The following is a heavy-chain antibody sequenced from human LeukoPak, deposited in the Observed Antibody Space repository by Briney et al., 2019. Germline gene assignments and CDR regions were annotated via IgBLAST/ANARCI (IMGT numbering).Heavy chain of an antibody. CDR2: IYPGDSDT. V-gene: IGHV5-51*01. Sequence: GESLKISCKGSGYSFTSYWIGWVRQMPGKGLEWMGIIYPGDSDTRYSPSFEGQVTISADKTISTAYLQWSSLKASDTAMYYCARHRGIVGATADYWGQGTLVTVFS. D-gene: IGHD1-26*01. CDR3: ARHRGIVGATADY. J-gene: IGHJ4*02. CDR1: GYSFTSYW.